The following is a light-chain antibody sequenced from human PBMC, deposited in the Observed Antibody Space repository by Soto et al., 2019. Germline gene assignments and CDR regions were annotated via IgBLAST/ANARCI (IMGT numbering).Light chain of an antibody. J-gene: IGKJ1*01. Sequence: EIVLTQSPATLSLSPGERATLSCRASQSVSSYLAWYQQKPGQAPRLLLSDASNSATGIPARFSGSGSGTDFTLTISSLEPEDFAVYYCQQRSNWETFGQGTKVDIK. CDR2: DAS. CDR1: QSVSSY. CDR3: QQRSNWET. V-gene: IGKV3-11*01.